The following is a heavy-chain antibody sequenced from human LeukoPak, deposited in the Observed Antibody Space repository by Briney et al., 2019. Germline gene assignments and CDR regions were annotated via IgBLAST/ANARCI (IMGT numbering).Heavy chain of an antibody. Sequence: GGSLRLSCAASGFTFSSYAMGWVRQAPGKGLEWVSAIRGSGGSTYYADSVKGRFTISRDNSKNTLYLQMNSLRAEDTAVYYCAKSSGRSSSSYSDYWGQGTLVTVSS. V-gene: IGHV3-23*01. J-gene: IGHJ4*02. CDR2: IRGSGGST. CDR3: AKSSGRSSSSYSDY. CDR1: GFTFSSYA. D-gene: IGHD3-10*01.